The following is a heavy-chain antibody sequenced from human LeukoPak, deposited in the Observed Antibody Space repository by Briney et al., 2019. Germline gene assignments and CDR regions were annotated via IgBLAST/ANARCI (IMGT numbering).Heavy chain of an antibody. D-gene: IGHD1-26*01. CDR2: IYPGDSDT. J-gene: IGHJ3*02. CDR3: ARLQWELRDAFDI. Sequence: GESLKISCKGSGYSFTSYWIGWVRQMPGKGLEWMGIIYPGDSDTRYSPSFQGQVTIPADKSISTAYLQWSSLKASDTAMYYCARLQWELRDAFDIWGQGTMVTVSS. CDR1: GYSFTSYW. V-gene: IGHV5-51*01.